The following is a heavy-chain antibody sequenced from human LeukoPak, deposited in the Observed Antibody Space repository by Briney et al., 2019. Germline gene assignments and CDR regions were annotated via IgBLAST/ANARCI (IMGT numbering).Heavy chain of an antibody. CDR3: ARLKYCTNGVCYAGFDY. J-gene: IGHJ4*02. D-gene: IGHD2-8*01. CDR2: INAGNGNT. CDR1: GYTFTSYA. Sequence: GASVKVSCKASGYTFTSYAMHWLRQAPAQRLEWVGWINAGNGNTKYSQKFQGRVTITRDTSADTAYMELSSLRSEDTAVYYCARLKYCTNGVCYAGFDYWGQGTLVTVSS. V-gene: IGHV1-3*01.